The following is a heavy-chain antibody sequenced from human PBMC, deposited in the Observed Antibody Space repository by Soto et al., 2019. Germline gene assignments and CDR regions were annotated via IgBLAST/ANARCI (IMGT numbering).Heavy chain of an antibody. V-gene: IGHV4-39*01. CDR1: GGSISSSRYY. J-gene: IGHJ6*02. CDR3: ARHDYKDIVVVPAARYYYYGMDV. CDR2: IYYSGST. Sequence: TLSLTCTVSGGSISSSRYYWGWIRQPPGKGLEWIGSIYYSGSTYYNPSLKSRVTISVDTSKNQFSLKLSSVAAAHTAVYYCARHDYKDIVVVPAARYYYYGMDVCGQGTTVTVSS. D-gene: IGHD2-2*01.